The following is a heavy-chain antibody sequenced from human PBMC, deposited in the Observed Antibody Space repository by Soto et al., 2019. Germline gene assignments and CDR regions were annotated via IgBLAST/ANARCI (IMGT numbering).Heavy chain of an antibody. CDR3: ARSEDGSGYYYDTSAFDI. CDR2: IIPIFGTA. V-gene: IGHV1-69*13. D-gene: IGHD3-22*01. J-gene: IGHJ3*02. Sequence: ASVKVSCKASGGTFSSYAISWVRQAPGQGLEWMGGIIPIFGTANYAQKFQGSVTITAAESTSTAYMELSSLRSEDTAVYYCARSEDGSGYYYDTSAFDIWGQGTLLT. CDR1: GGTFSSYA.